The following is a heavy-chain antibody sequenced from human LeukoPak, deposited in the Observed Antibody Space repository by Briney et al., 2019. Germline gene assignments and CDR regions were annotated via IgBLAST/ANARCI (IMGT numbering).Heavy chain of an antibody. D-gene: IGHD3-22*01. J-gene: IGHJ4*02. V-gene: IGHV1-69*13. CDR1: GYTFTGYY. CDR3: ARDRAYYDSSGYYPTYFDY. CDR2: IIPIVVTS. Sequence: SVKVSCKASGYTFTGYYMHWGRQAPGQGLECIGGIIPIVVTSNYAQKFQGRVTITAEESTSTAYMELSSLSSEDTAVYYCARDRAYYDSSGYYPTYFDYWGQGTLVTVSS.